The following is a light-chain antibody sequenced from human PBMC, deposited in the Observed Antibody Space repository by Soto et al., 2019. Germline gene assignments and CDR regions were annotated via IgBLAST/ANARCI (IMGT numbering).Light chain of an antibody. V-gene: IGLV2-14*01. CDR3: SSYTSSSSYV. J-gene: IGLJ1*01. CDR2: DVS. CDR1: SSDVGGYNY. Sequence: QCALTQPASVSGSPGQSITISWTGTSSDVGGYNYVSWYEQHPGKAPKLMIYDVSNRPSGVSNRFSGSKSGNTASLTISGLQAEDEADYYCSSYTSSSSYVFGTGTKVTVL.